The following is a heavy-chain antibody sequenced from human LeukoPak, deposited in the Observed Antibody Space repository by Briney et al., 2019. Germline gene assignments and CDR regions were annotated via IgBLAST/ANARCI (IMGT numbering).Heavy chain of an antibody. CDR2: IKSKTDGGTV. J-gene: IGHJ4*02. Sequence: GRSLRLSCATSGFTFSNYGMHWVRQAPGKGLEWVGRIKSKTDGGTVDYAPPVKGRFTISRDDSRNTLSLEMNFLKIEDTAVYYCTTDPGDYEIYWGQGTLVTVSS. CDR3: TTDPGDYEIY. V-gene: IGHV3-15*01. CDR1: GFTFSNYG. D-gene: IGHD4-17*01.